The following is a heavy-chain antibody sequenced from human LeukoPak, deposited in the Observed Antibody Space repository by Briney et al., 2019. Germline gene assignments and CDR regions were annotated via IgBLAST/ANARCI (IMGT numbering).Heavy chain of an antibody. CDR1: GFTFSSYG. D-gene: IGHD3-22*01. CDR2: IRYDGSNK. CDR3: ATYSRAHHKTFDD. V-gene: IGHV3-30*02. Sequence: GGSLRLSCAASGFTFSSYGMHWVRQAPGKGLEWVAFIRYDGSNKYYADSVKGRFTISRDNAQNSLYLQMNSLGTEDTAVYYCATYSRAHHKTFDDWGQGTLVTVSS. J-gene: IGHJ4*02.